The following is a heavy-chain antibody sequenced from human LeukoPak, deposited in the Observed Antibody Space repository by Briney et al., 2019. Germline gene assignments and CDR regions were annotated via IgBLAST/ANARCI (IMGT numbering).Heavy chain of an antibody. J-gene: IGHJ4*02. D-gene: IGHD7-27*01. V-gene: IGHV3-30*02. CDR1: GFTFSNYG. CDR3: AKGSSDWGSN. CDR2: IRYDGNNK. Sequence: GGSLRLSCAASGFTFSNYGMHWVGQAPGKGLEWVAFIRYDGNNKYYADSVKGRFTISRDNSKNTLYLHMNSLRGEDTAVYYCAKGSSDWGSNWGQGTLVTVSS.